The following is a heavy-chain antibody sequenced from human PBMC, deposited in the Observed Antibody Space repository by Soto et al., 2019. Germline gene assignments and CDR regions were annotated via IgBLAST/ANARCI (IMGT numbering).Heavy chain of an antibody. CDR2: IIPILGIA. D-gene: IGHD2-2*01. CDR1: GGTFSSYT. Sequence: QVQLVQSGAEVKKPGSSVKVSCKASGGTFSSYTISWVRQAPGQGLEWIGRIIPILGIANYAQKFQGRVTITADKSTSTAYMELSSLRSEDTAVYYCARGHCSSTSCYHHYYYYMDVWGKGTTVTVSS. J-gene: IGHJ6*03. V-gene: IGHV1-69*02. CDR3: ARGHCSSTSCYHHYYYYMDV.